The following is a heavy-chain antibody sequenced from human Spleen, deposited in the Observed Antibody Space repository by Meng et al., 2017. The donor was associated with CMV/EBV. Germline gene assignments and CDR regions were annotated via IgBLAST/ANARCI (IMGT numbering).Heavy chain of an antibody. D-gene: IGHD6-13*01. CDR1: GFIFSSYS. CDR3: ARDSEYSSSWYPNYYYYGMDV. Sequence: GESLKISCAASGFIFSSYSMNWVRQAPGKGLEWVSFISSSGSYIYYADSMKGRFTISRDNAKNSLYLQINSLRAEDTAVYYCARDSEYSSSWYPNYYYYGMDVWGQGTTVTVSS. V-gene: IGHV3-21*01. J-gene: IGHJ6*02. CDR2: ISSSGSYI.